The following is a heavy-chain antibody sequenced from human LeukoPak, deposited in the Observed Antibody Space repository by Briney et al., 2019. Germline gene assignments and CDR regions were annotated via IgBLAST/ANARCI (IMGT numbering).Heavy chain of an antibody. CDR3: ARNSLYCAGNCYEVFDS. D-gene: IGHD2-21*01. Sequence: PGGSLRLSCAASGFTFSSSWMSWVRQAPEKGLEWVANIKPDGSEEHSVDSVKGRFTISRDNAKNSLYLQMNSLRAEDTAVYYCARNSLYCAGNCYEVFDSWGQGIQVTVSS. V-gene: IGHV3-7*01. CDR2: IKPDGSEE. J-gene: IGHJ4*02. CDR1: GFTFSSSW.